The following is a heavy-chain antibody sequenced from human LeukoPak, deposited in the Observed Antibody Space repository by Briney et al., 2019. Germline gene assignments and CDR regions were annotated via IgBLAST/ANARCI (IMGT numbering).Heavy chain of an antibody. D-gene: IGHD5-18*01. CDR3: ARVILEYSEGDFDAFDM. J-gene: IGHJ3*02. CDR1: GYSISSGYY. CDR2: IYHSGST. V-gene: IGHV4-38-2*02. Sequence: SEPLSLTCTLSGYSISSGYYWGWIGQPPGTGLEWIGSIYHSGSTYYNPSLKGRDTISVDTSKNQLSLKLSSVTAADTAVYYCARVILEYSEGDFDAFDMWGQETMLTVSS.